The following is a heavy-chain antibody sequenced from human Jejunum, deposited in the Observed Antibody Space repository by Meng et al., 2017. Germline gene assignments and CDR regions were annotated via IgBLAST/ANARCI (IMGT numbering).Heavy chain of an antibody. CDR1: GDSIRMTSL. J-gene: IGHJ3*01. V-gene: IGHV4-4*02. CDR2: IYNSGRS. Sequence: QASGPGLFTVSGTRSRPFEGPGDSIRMTSLWDWLRQPPGKGLEWIGEIYNSGRSNFIPSLKSRVSISLDESKNQFSLTLNSVTAADTAVYYCGGGHDYNDIPFWGQGTMVTVSS. D-gene: IGHD3-22*01. CDR3: GGGHDYNDIPF.